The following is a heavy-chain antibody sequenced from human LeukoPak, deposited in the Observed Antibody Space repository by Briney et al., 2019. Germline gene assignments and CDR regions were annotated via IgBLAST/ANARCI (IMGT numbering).Heavy chain of an antibody. CDR1: GFTFSSYS. CDR2: ISSSSSYT. CDR3: ARVRSSGSPGRYYFDY. V-gene: IGHV3-21*01. Sequence: GGSLRLSCAASGFTFSSYSMNWVRQAPGKGLEWVSSISSSSSYTYYADSVKGRFTISRDNAKNSLYLQMNSLRAEDTAVYYCARVRSSGSPGRYYFDYWGQGTLVTVSS. D-gene: IGHD6-19*01. J-gene: IGHJ4*02.